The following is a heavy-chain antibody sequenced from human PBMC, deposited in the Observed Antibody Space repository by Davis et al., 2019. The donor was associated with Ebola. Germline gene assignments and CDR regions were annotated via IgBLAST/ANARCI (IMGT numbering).Heavy chain of an antibody. CDR3: ARHHGSGWPLDAFDI. D-gene: IGHD6-19*01. Sequence: PSETLSLTCTVSGGSISSYYWSWIRQPPGKGLEWIGYIYYSGSTNYNPSLKSRVTISVDTSKNQFSLKLSSVTAADTAVYYCARHHGSGWPLDAFDIWGQGTMVTVSS. CDR2: IYYSGST. CDR1: GGSISSYY. J-gene: IGHJ3*02. V-gene: IGHV4-59*08.